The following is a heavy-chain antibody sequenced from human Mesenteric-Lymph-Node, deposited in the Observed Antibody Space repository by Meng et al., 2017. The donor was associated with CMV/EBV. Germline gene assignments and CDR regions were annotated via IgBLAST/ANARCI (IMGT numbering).Heavy chain of an antibody. J-gene: IGHJ4*02. CDR3: AREYDSGSYYY. CDR2: VYHSGST. V-gene: IGHV4-38-2*02. D-gene: IGHD1-26*01. CDR1: GYSISSAYY. Sequence: GSLRLSCTVSGYSISSAYYWGWIRQPPGKGLEWIGSVYHSGSTFYNPSLKSRVTISVDTSKNQFSLKLSSVTAADTAVYYCAREYDSGSYYYWGQGTLVTVSS.